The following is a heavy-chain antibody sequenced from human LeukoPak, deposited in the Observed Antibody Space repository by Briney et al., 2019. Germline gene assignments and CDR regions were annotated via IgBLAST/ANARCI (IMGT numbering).Heavy chain of an antibody. CDR2: INSDGSST. CDR3: ARAIRYFDWLLPDDAFDI. V-gene: IGHV3-74*01. J-gene: IGHJ3*02. D-gene: IGHD3-9*01. Sequence: GGSLRLSCAASGSTFSSYWMHWVRQAPGKGLVWVSRINSDGSSTSYADSVKGRFTISRDNAKNTLYLQMNSLRAEGTAVYYCARAIRYFDWLLPDDAFDIWGQGTMVTVSS. CDR1: GSTFSSYW.